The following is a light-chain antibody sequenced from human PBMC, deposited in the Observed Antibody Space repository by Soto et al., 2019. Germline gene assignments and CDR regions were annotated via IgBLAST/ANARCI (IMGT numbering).Light chain of an antibody. Sequence: DIQMTQSPSSLSASVGDRVVITCRASQTISTYLNWYQQKPGTAPELLIYDASTLQSGVPSRFRGSGSGTDFTLTISNLQPEEFATFYCQQSFSRPMYTFGQGTKVEIK. CDR3: QQSFSRPMYT. V-gene: IGKV1-39*01. J-gene: IGKJ2*01. CDR2: DAS. CDR1: QTISTY.